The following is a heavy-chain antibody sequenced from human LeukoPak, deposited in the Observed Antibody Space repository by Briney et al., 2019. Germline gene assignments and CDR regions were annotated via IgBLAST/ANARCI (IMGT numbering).Heavy chain of an antibody. CDR1: GYTFTSYD. Sequence: GASVTHSCTASGYTFTSYDINWGRHATGQGLEWKGWMNPNSGNTGYAQKFQGRVTMTRNTYISTAYMELSSLRSEDTAVYYCARFLRSGSYYNLYYYYGMDVWGQGATVTVSS. CDR3: ARFLRSGSYYNLYYYYGMDV. J-gene: IGHJ6*02. D-gene: IGHD3-10*01. V-gene: IGHV1-8*01. CDR2: MNPNSGNT.